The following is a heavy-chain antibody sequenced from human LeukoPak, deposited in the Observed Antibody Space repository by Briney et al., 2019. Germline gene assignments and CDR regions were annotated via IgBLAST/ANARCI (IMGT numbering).Heavy chain of an antibody. CDR1: GFTFSNYA. V-gene: IGHV3-23*01. J-gene: IGHJ4*02. CDR2: ISGSGGST. D-gene: IGHD3-22*01. CDR3: AKPSGGYYRFDY. Sequence: GGSLRLSCAASGFTFSNYAMSWIRQAPGKGLEWVSAISGSGGSTYDADSVKGRFTISRDNSKNTLYLQMNSVGAEDAAVYYCAKPSGGYYRFDYWGQGTLVTVSS.